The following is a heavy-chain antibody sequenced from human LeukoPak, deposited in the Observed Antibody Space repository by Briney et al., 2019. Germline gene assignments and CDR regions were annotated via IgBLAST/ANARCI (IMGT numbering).Heavy chain of an antibody. J-gene: IGHJ5*02. CDR1: GGSISSGGYY. Sequence: PSQTLSLTCTVSGGSISSGGYYWNWIRQHPGKGLEWIGYIYYSGSTYYNPSLKSRVTISVDTSKNQFSLKLSSVTAADTAVYYCARGWDTAGTGWFDPWGQGTLVTVSS. V-gene: IGHV4-31*03. D-gene: IGHD1-1*01. CDR3: ARGWDTAGTGWFDP. CDR2: IYYSGST.